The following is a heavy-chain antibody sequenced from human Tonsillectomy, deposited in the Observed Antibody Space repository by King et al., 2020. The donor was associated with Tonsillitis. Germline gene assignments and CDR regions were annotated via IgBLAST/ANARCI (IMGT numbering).Heavy chain of an antibody. V-gene: IGHV1-18*04. Sequence: QLVQSGGEVKKPGASVKVSCKASSYTFTSYDISWVRQAPGQGLEWMGWISVNNGDTEYAQNLQGRVTMTTDTSTSTGHMELRSLRSDDTAVYYCARHHSQDTLPRDALDIWGQGTMVTVSS. CDR3: ARHHSQDTLPRDALDI. CDR1: SYTFTSYD. J-gene: IGHJ3*02. CDR2: ISVNNGDT. D-gene: IGHD2-15*01.